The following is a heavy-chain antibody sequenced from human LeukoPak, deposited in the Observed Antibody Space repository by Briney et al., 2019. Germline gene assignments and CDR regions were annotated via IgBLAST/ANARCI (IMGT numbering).Heavy chain of an antibody. Sequence: PGGSLRLSCAASGFTFSSYAMHWVRQAPGKGLEWVAVISYDGSNKYYADSVKGRFTISRDNSKNTLYLQMNSLRAEDTAVYYCAKDRRDGYNYLFDYWGQGTLVTVSS. V-gene: IGHV3-30-3*01. CDR1: GFTFSSYA. J-gene: IGHJ4*02. D-gene: IGHD5-24*01. CDR2: ISYDGSNK. CDR3: AKDRRDGYNYLFDY.